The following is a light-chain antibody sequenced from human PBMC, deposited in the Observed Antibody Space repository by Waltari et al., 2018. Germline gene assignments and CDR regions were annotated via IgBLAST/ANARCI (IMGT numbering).Light chain of an antibody. CDR2: AAS. V-gene: IGKV1-39*01. CDR1: QSISNY. Sequence: IQMTQSPSSLSAFVGDSVSLTCRASQSISNYLNWYQQKPGKAPELLIYAASSLQSGVPSRFSGRRSGTDFTLTISSLQPEDLATYYCQQTYITPFTFGPGTKVAIK. CDR3: QQTYITPFT. J-gene: IGKJ3*01.